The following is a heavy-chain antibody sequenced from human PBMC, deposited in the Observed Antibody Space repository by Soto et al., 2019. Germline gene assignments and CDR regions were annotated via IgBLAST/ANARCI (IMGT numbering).Heavy chain of an antibody. V-gene: IGHV4-30-4*01. CDR3: VSGARIAAHQLNY. J-gene: IGHJ4*02. CDR2: IHNSGTS. CDR1: CGSNKSSKYH. Sequence: SQTLSLTCTVSCGSNKSSKYHWSWTRQSPAKGPEWFGYIHNSGTSFYNPSLRGRVTVTLHTSMSQFSLTLASVTAADTAVYYRVSGARIAAHQLNYLDQG. D-gene: IGHD6-6*01.